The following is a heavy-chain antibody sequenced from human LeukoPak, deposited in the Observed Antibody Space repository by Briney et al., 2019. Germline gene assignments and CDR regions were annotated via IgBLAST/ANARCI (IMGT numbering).Heavy chain of an antibody. CDR3: ARESRDGYNYLDY. D-gene: IGHD5-24*01. CDR2: IYYSGST. Sequence: PSETLSLTCTVSGGSVSSGSYYWSWIRQPPGRGLEGSGYIYYSGSTNYNPSLKSRVTISGDTSKNQCSLKLSSVTAADTAVYYCARESRDGYNYLDYWGQGTLVTVSS. CDR1: GGSVSSGSYY. J-gene: IGHJ4*02. V-gene: IGHV4-61*01.